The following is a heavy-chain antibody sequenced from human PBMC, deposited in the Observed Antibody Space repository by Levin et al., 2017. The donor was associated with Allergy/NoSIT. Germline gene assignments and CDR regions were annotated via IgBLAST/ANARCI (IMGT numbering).Heavy chain of an antibody. CDR2: ISYSGST. CDR3: ARYYGFWSGNYFDY. Sequence: SETLSLTCTVSGGSINSYFWSWIRQPPGKGLEWIGDISYSGSTNYNPSVKRRGTISVDTSKKQFSLKLNSVTAADTAVYYCARYYGFWSGNYFDYWGQGNLVTVSS. V-gene: IGHV4-59*01. D-gene: IGHD3-3*01. CDR1: GGSINSYF. J-gene: IGHJ4*02.